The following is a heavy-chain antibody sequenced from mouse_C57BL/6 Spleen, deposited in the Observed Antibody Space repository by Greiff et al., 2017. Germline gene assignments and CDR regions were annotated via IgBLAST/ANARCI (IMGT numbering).Heavy chain of an antibody. CDR3: ASGTTVVATDY. CDR2: INPYNGDT. J-gene: IGHJ2*01. CDR1: GYSFTGYF. D-gene: IGHD1-1*01. V-gene: IGHV1-20*01. Sequence: VTLKVSGPELVKPGASVKISCKASGYSFTGYFMNWVMQSHGKGLEWIGRINPYNGDTFYNQKFKGKATLTVDKSSSTAHMELRSLTSEDSAVYYCASGTTVVATDYWGQGTTLTVSS.